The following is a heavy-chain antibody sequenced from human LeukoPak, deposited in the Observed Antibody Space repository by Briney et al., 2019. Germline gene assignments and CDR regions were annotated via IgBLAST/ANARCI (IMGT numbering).Heavy chain of an antibody. D-gene: IGHD6-6*01. V-gene: IGHV5-51*01. Sequence: GESLKISCKGSGYSFTSYWIGWVRQMPGKGLEWMGIIYPGDSDTRHSPSFQGQVTISADKSISTAYLQWSSLKASDTAMYYCAGQKGSSLIYFDYWGQGTLVTVSS. CDR2: IYPGDSDT. J-gene: IGHJ4*02. CDR1: GYSFTSYW. CDR3: AGQKGSSLIYFDY.